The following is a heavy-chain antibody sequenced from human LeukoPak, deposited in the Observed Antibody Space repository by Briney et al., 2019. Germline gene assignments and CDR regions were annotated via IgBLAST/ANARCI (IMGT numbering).Heavy chain of an antibody. J-gene: IGHJ6*02. CDR3: ARARQDWEQLVLDSYCGMDV. CDR1: GFTFSSYA. Sequence: QSGGPLRLSCAASGFTFSSYAMQGPRQAPGEGLEWVAVISYDGNNKYYAGSVKDRVAISRDNFKNTRDLQMNSLRAEDTAVYYCARARQDWEQLVLDSYCGMDVWGQGTTVTVSS. V-gene: IGHV3-30*09. D-gene: IGHD6-13*01. CDR2: ISYDGNNK.